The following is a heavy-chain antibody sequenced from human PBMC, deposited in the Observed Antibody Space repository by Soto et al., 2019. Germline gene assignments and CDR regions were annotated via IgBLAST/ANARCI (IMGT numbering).Heavy chain of an antibody. CDR1: GGSISSGGTGSY. V-gene: IGHV4-31*03. CDR3: ASGHDAYKVRY. CDR2: IYYTGNT. J-gene: IGHJ4*02. D-gene: IGHD1-1*01. Sequence: QVQLQESGPGLVKPSQTLSLTCTVSGGSISSGGTGSYWTWIRQLPGKGVEWIGYIYYTGNTYYNPSLKSRPTISIDTSENQFSLKLTSVTAADTAVYFCASGHDAYKVRYWGQGTLVTVSS.